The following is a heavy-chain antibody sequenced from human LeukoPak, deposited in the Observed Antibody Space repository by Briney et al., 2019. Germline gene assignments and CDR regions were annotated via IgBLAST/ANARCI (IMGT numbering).Heavy chain of an antibody. CDR2: IHHSGST. J-gene: IGHJ5*02. CDR1: GGSISSGGYS. CDR3: ARGPTVPWFDP. Sequence: SQTLSLTCAVSGGSISSGGYSWSWIRQPPGKGLEWIGYIHHSGSTYYNPSLKSRVTISVDRSKNQFSLKLSSVTAADTAVYYCARGPTVPWFDPWGQGTLVTVSS. V-gene: IGHV4-30-2*01. D-gene: IGHD4-17*01.